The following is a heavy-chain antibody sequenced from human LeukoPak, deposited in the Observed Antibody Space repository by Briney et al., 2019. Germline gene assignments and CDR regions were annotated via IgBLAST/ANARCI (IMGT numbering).Heavy chain of an antibody. V-gene: IGHV6-1*01. D-gene: IGHD3-16*01. CDR1: GDSVSSNSAA. Sequence: SQTLSLTCAISGDSVSSNSAAWNWIRQSPSRGLEWLGRTYYRSKWYNEYAVSVKSRITINPDTSKNQFSLQLNSVTPEDTAVYYCAADLSNPRMGASYLDSWGQGTLVTVSS. CDR2: TYYRSKWYN. CDR3: AADLSNPRMGASYLDS. J-gene: IGHJ4*02.